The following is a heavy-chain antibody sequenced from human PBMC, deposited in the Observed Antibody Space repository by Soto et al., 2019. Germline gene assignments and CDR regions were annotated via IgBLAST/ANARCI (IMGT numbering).Heavy chain of an antibody. Sequence: EVQLVESGGGLVKPGGSLRLSCAASGFTFSSYSMNWVRQAPGKGLEWVSSISSSSSYIYYADSVKGRFTISRDNAKNSLYLQMNSLRAEDTAVYYCAREGPTMVRGPRSGDAFDIWGQGTMVTVSS. D-gene: IGHD3-10*01. J-gene: IGHJ3*02. CDR3: AREGPTMVRGPRSGDAFDI. CDR2: ISSSSSYI. CDR1: GFTFSSYS. V-gene: IGHV3-21*01.